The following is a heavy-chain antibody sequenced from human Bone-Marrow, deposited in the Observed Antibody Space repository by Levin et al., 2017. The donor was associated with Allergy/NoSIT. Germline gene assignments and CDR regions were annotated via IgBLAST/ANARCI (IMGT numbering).Heavy chain of an antibody. J-gene: IGHJ5*02. CDR1: GYSFTTYY. CDR2: INPSGGST. V-gene: IGHV1-46*01. D-gene: IGHD1-1*01. CDR3: ARGVLEVADPPSFDP. Sequence: ASVKVSCKASGYSFTTYYLHWVRQAPGQGLEWMGIINPSGGSTNYAQKFQGRLTMTRDTSTSTVYMELSSLRSDDTAVYYCARGVLEVADPPSFDPWGQGTLVTVSS.